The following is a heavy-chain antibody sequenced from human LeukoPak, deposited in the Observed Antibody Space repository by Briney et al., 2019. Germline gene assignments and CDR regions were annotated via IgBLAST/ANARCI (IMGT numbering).Heavy chain of an antibody. J-gene: IGHJ4*02. CDR3: AKVYNDFWSGSGYFDN. V-gene: IGHV3-23*01. CDR2: ISGGAGTT. CDR1: GFIFNTYA. Sequence: PGGSLRLSCAASGFIFNTYAMSWVRQAPGKGLEWVSAISGGAGTTYYADSVKGRFTVYRDNSKNTMYLQMNSLRAEDTAVYYCAKVYNDFWSGSGYFDNWGQGTLVTVSS. D-gene: IGHD3-3*01.